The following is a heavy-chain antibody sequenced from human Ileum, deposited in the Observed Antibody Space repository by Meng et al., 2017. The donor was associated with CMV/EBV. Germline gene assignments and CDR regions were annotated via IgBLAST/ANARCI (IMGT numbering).Heavy chain of an antibody. V-gene: IGHV4-59*13. CDR2: IYSSRSS. J-gene: IGHJ4*02. CDR1: GASINLNY. CDR3: AREGRDCGRNSSQYYFDY. D-gene: IGHD2-21*01. Sequence: GSLRLSCSVSGASINLNYWSWNRQSPGKGLEWIGDIYSSRSSNQNPSLQTRVTLSLATSKKHISLKLRSVTAADTAIYYCAREGRDCGRNSSQYYFDYWGRGTLVTVSS.